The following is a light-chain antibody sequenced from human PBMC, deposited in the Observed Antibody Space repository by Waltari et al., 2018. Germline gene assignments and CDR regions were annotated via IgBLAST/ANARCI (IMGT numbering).Light chain of an antibody. Sequence: QAVLTQPSSLSASPGASASLTCTLRSGIDVGTYNIYWFQQRPGSPPQYLLRYKSDSDKQQGSGVPSRCSGSKDASANAGILLISGLQSDDEADYHCMIWYSSAWVFGGGTKLTVL. CDR1: SGIDVGTYN. V-gene: IGLV5-45*03. CDR3: MIWYSSAWV. J-gene: IGLJ3*02. CDR2: YKSDSDK.